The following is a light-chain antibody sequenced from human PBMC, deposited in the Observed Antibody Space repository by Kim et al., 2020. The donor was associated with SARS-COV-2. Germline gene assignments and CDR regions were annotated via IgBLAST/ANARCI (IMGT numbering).Light chain of an antibody. J-gene: IGLJ2*01. CDR1: NIGSKS. Sequence: SYELTQPPSVSVAPGKTASIPCGGDNIGSKSVHWYQLKPGQAPMLVIYYETDRPSGIPERFSGSNAGDTATLTVSRVEAGDEADYYCHVWDATSGLPIFGGGTKLTVL. CDR3: HVWDATSGLPI. CDR2: YET. V-gene: IGLV3-21*04.